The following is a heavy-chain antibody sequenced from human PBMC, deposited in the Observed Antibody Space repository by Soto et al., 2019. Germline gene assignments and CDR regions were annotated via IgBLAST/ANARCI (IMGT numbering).Heavy chain of an antibody. J-gene: IGHJ5*02. V-gene: IGHV2-5*01. CDR1: GFSLSTIGVG. CDR2: IYWNDGK. CDR3: AHRPSLAAWFDP. Sequence: QITLKESGPTLVKPTQTLTLTCTFSGFSLSTIGVGVGWIRQPPGKALEWLALIYWNDGKHYSPSLKSRLTITKDTSKNQVVLTMTNMDPVDTATYYCAHRPSLAAWFDPWGQGSMVTVSS. D-gene: IGHD6-25*01.